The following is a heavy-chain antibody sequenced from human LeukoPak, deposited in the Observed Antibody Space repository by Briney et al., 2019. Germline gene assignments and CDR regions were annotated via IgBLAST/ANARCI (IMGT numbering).Heavy chain of an antibody. Sequence: SGGSLRLSCAASGFTFSSYWMHWVRQVPGKGLVWVSRINSDGSSTSYADSVKGRFTISRDNAKNTLYVQMNSLRAEHTAVYYCSTGSGHAFDIWGRGTMVTVSS. CDR3: STGSGHAFDI. V-gene: IGHV3-74*01. CDR2: INSDGSST. J-gene: IGHJ3*02. CDR1: GFTFSSYW. D-gene: IGHD3-10*01.